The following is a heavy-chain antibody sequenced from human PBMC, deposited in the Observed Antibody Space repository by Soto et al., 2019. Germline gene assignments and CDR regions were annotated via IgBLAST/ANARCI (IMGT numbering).Heavy chain of an antibody. CDR3: ARGGTPYCSGGSCYGGVAFDI. Sequence: QVQLQQRGAGLLKPSETLSLTCAVYGGSFSGYYWSWIRQPPGKGLEWIGEINHSGSTNYNPSLTSRVTISVDTTKNQFALQLCPVTAADTAVYYCARGGTPYCSGGSCYGGVAFDIWGQGTMVTVSS. CDR2: INHSGST. CDR1: GGSFSGYY. D-gene: IGHD2-15*01. J-gene: IGHJ3*02. V-gene: IGHV4-34*01.